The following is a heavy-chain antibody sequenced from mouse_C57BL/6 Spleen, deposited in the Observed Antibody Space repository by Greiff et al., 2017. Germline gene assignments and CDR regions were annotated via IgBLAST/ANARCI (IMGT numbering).Heavy chain of an antibody. J-gene: IGHJ3*01. CDR1: GYTFTSYW. Sequence: QVQLQQSGAELVRPGSSVKLSCKASGYTFTSYWMHWVKQRPIQGLEWIGNIDPSDSETHYNQKFKDKATLTVDKSSSTAYMQLSSLTSEDSAVYYCARWADGYYAFAYWGQGTLVTVSA. CDR3: ARWADGYYAFAY. V-gene: IGHV1-52*01. CDR2: IDPSDSET. D-gene: IGHD2-3*01.